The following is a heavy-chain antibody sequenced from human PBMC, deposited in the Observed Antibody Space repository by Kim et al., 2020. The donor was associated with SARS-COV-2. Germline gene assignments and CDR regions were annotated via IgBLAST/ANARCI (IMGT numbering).Heavy chain of an antibody. V-gene: IGHV3-30*04. Sequence: GGFLRLSCAASGFTFSSYAMHWVRQAPGKGLEWVAVISYDGSNKYYADSVKGRFTISRDNSKNTLYLQMNSLRAEDTAVYYCARDQRGYPPNDAFDIWGQGTMVTVSS. CDR3: ARDQRGYPPNDAFDI. CDR1: GFTFSSYA. D-gene: IGHD3-3*01. CDR2: ISYDGSNK. J-gene: IGHJ3*02.